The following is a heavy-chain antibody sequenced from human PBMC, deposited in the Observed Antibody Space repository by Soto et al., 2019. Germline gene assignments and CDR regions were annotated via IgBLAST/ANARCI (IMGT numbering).Heavy chain of an antibody. Sequence: EVQLLESGGGLVQPGGSLRLSCAASGFTFSTYAMSWVRQAPGKRLEWVSAISGSGGNSTFYGDSVKGRFTISRDNSKNTLYLEMSSLGAEDTAVYYCAKGGGSCCFDCWGQGTLVTVSS. J-gene: IGHJ4*02. CDR2: ISGSGGNST. V-gene: IGHV3-23*01. D-gene: IGHD2-15*01. CDR3: AKGGGSCCFDC. CDR1: GFTFSTYA.